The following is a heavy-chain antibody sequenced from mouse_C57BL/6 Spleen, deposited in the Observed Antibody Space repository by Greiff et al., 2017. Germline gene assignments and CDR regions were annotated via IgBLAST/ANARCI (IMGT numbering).Heavy chain of an antibody. Sequence: VQLQQPGAELVKPGASVKLSCKASGYTFTSYWMHWVKQRPGQGLEWIGMIHPNSGSTNYNEKFKSKATLTVDKSSSTAYMQLSSLKSEDSAVYYCAGSNYGYFDVWGTGTTVTVSS. CDR3: AGSNYGYFDV. V-gene: IGHV1-64*01. CDR1: GYTFTSYW. CDR2: IHPNSGST. J-gene: IGHJ1*03. D-gene: IGHD2-5*01.